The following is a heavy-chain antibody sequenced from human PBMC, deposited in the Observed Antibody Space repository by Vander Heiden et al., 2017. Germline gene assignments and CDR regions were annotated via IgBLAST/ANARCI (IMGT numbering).Heavy chain of an antibody. Sequence: EVQLVESGGGFVQPGGSLSLSCAASGFTFNRYWMQWVRQAPGKGLVWVSRINSDGSSTSYADSVKGRFIISRDNAKNTLYLQMNSLRDEDTAVYYCTRGLYSGSPWGQGTLVTVSS. CDR3: TRGLYSGSP. V-gene: IGHV3-74*01. J-gene: IGHJ5*02. CDR1: GFTFNRYW. D-gene: IGHD1-26*01. CDR2: INSDGSST.